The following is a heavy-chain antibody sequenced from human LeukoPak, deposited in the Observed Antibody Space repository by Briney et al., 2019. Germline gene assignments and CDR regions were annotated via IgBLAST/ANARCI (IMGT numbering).Heavy chain of an antibody. CDR2: ISGSGGST. Sequence: GGSLRLSCAASGFTFSNYSMNWVRQAPGKGLEWVSAISGSGGSTYYADSVKGRFTISRDNSKNTLYLQMNSLRAEDTAVYYCAKDGELYSGSYGFLGAFDIWGQGTMVTVSS. V-gene: IGHV3-23*01. J-gene: IGHJ3*02. CDR1: GFTFSNYS. D-gene: IGHD1-26*01. CDR3: AKDGELYSGSYGFLGAFDI.